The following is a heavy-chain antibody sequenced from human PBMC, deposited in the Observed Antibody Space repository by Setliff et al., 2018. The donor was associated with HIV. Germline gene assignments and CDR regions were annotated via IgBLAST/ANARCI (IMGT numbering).Heavy chain of an antibody. CDR1: GGSFSGDY. V-gene: IGHV4-34*01. CDR2: ISQTRST. D-gene: IGHD1-1*01. Sequence: ETLSLTCAVYGGSFSGDYWVWIRQSPGKGLEWIGDISQTRSTNYDPSLKSRVTISLDTSKDQLSLKLTSVSAADTAVYYCARGRLRTVTSLIKKRASYTWLDPWGQVTLVTVSS. CDR3: ARGRLRTVTSLIKKRASYTWLDP. J-gene: IGHJ5*02.